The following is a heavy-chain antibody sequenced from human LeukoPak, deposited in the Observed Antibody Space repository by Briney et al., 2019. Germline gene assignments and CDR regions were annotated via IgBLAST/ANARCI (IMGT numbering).Heavy chain of an antibody. V-gene: IGHV3-30*02. CDR2: IRYDGSDK. CDR3: ANGYSSSSKSYYMDV. CDR1: GFAFSSYG. Sequence: GGSLRLSCAASGFAFSSYGMHWVRQAPGKGLEWVAFIRYDGSDKYYADSVKGRFTISRDNSKNTLYLQMNSLRAEDTAVYYCANGYSSSSKSYYMDVWGKGTTVTVSS. J-gene: IGHJ6*03. D-gene: IGHD6-6*01.